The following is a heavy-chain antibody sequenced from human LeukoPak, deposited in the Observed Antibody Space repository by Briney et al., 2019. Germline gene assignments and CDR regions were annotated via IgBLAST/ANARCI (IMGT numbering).Heavy chain of an antibody. V-gene: IGHV4-59*01. D-gene: IGHD5/OR15-5a*01. CDR1: GGSISSYH. J-gene: IGHJ3*02. CDR3: ARAGSRNFDI. Sequence: PSETLSLTCTVSGGSISSYHWSWIRQPPGKGLEWIGYIYYSGSTNYNPSLKSRVTISVDTSKNQFSLKLSSVTAADTAVYYCARAGSRNFDIWGQGTMVTVSS. CDR2: IYYSGST.